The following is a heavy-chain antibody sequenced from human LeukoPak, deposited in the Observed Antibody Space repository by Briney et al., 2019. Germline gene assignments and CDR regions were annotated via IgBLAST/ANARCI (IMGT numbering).Heavy chain of an antibody. V-gene: IGHV1-69*01. CDR1: GGTFSSYA. CDR3: ARGFSWSEYFDL. Sequence: ASVKVSCKASGGTFSSYAISWVRQAPGQGLEWMGGIIPIFGTANYAQKFQGRVTITADESTSTAYMELSSLRSEDTAVYYCARGFSWSEYFDLWGRGTLVTVSS. J-gene: IGHJ2*01. D-gene: IGHD2-15*01. CDR2: IIPIFGTA.